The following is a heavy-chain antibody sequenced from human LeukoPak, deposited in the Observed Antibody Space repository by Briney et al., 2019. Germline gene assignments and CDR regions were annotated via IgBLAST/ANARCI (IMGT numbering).Heavy chain of an antibody. D-gene: IGHD6-13*01. CDR2: ISSNGGST. V-gene: IGHV3-64*01. CDR1: GFTFSSYA. J-gene: IGHJ4*02. Sequence: GGSLRLSCAASGFTFSSYAMHWVRQAPGKGLEYVSAISSNGGSTYYANSVKGRFTISRDNSKNTLYLQMGSLRAEDMAVYYCAVNIAAATFDYWGQGTLATVSS. CDR3: AVNIAAATFDY.